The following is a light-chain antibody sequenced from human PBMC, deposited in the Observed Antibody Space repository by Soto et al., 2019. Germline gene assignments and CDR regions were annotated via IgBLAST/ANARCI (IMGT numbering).Light chain of an antibody. J-gene: IGLJ2*01. CDR1: NIGSRV. V-gene: IGLV3-21*02. CDR2: DNS. CDR3: QVWDPSSDHVV. Sequence: SYELTQPPSVSVAPGQTATLTCGGNNIGSRVVHWYQQKPGQAPVLAVYDNSDRPSQIPARFSGSNSANTATLTIIRVEAGDEADYYCQVWDPSSDHVVFGGGTKLTVL.